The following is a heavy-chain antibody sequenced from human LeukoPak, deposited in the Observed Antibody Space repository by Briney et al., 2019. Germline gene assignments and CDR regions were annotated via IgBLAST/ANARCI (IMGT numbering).Heavy chain of an antibody. CDR1: GGSISSGGYY. CDR2: IYYSGST. J-gene: IGHJ5*02. V-gene: IGHV4-31*03. Sequence: PSETLSLTCTVSGGSISSGGYYWSWIRQHPGKGLEWIGYIYYSGSTYYNPSLKSRVTISVDTSKNQFSLKLSSVTAADTAVYYCANNRLLLWFGEPSPGWFDPWGQGTLVTVSS. CDR3: ANNRLLLWFGEPSPGWFDP. D-gene: IGHD3-10*01.